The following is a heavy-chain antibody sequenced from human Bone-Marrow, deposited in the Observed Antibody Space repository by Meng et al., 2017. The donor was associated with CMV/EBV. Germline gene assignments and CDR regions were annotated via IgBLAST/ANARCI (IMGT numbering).Heavy chain of an antibody. J-gene: IGHJ4*02. CDR1: GFIFSDAW. V-gene: IGHV3-15*01. CDR3: AKAIWYSSGWYYFDY. D-gene: IGHD6-19*01. Sequence: GGSLRLSCAASGFIFSDAWMSWVRQAPGKGLEWVGRIKSKTDGGTTDYAAPVKDRFTISRDDSKNTLYLQMKSLKTEDTAVYYCAKAIWYSSGWYYFDYWGQGTLVTVSS. CDR2: IKSKTDGGTT.